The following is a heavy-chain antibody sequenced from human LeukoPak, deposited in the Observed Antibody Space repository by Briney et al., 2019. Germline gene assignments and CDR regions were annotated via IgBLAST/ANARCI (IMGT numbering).Heavy chain of an antibody. V-gene: IGHV3-21*01. CDR1: GFTFSSYS. Sequence: GGSLRLSCAASGFTFSSYSMNWVRQAPGKGLEWVSSISSSSSYIYYADSVKGRFTISRENAKNSLYLQMNSLRAEDTAVYYCVRARGYYDSSGYLSVTFDIWGQGTMVTVSS. CDR3: VRARGYYDSSGYLSVTFDI. J-gene: IGHJ3*02. D-gene: IGHD3-22*01. CDR2: ISSSSSYI.